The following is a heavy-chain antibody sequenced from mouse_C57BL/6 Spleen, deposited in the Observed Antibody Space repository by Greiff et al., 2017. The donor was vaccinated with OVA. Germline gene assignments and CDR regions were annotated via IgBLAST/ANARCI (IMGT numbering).Heavy chain of an antibody. CDR2: ISYSGST. CDR3: ARTESPYYGSSSWFAY. D-gene: IGHD1-1*01. J-gene: IGHJ3*01. V-gene: IGHV3-1*01. CDR1: GYSITSGYD. Sequence: EVQLVESGPGMVKPSQSLSLTCTVTGYSITSGYDWHWIRHFPGNKLEWMGYISYSGSTNYNPSLKSRISITHDTSKNHFFLKLNSVTTEDTATYYCARTESPYYGSSSWFAYWGQGTLVTVSA.